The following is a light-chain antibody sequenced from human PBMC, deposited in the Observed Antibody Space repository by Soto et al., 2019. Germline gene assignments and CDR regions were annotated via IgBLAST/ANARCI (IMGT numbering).Light chain of an antibody. CDR2: KAS. CDR1: QTISSW. CDR3: QHYNSYSEA. V-gene: IGKV1-5*03. Sequence: DIQMTQSPSTLSGSVGDRVTITCRASQTISSWLAWYQQKPGKAPKLLIYKASTLNSGVPSSFSGSGSGTEFTLTISSLQPDDFATYYCQHYNSYSEAFGQGTKVDIK. J-gene: IGKJ1*01.